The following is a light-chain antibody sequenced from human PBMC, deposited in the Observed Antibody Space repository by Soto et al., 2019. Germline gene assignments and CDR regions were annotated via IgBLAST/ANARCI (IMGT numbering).Light chain of an antibody. CDR3: GAWDDTGSGRGV. CDR1: RSNIGNNI. J-gene: IGLJ3*02. V-gene: IGLV1-44*01. CDR2: RTK. Sequence: QAVVTQPPSASQTPGQTITISCTGTRSNIGNNIVTWYQQLPGAAPKVVVYRTKQRPSGVPDRFSGSKSGTSASLAITGLQPEDEADYYCGAWDDTGSGRGVFGGGTKVTVL.